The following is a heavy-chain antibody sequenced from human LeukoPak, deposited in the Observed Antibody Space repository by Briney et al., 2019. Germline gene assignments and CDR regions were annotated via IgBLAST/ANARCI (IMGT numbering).Heavy chain of an antibody. V-gene: IGHV4-39*01. CDR3: ARGLRWDLTISGTSTFDY. CDR2: IYYSGST. Sequence: SETLSLTCTVSGVSIRSSSFYWGWIRQPPGKGLEWIGSIYYSGSTYYRPSLKSRVTMSVDTSKNQFSLRLSSVTAADTAVYYCARGLRWDLTISGTSTFDYWGQGSLVTVSS. J-gene: IGHJ4*02. CDR1: GVSIRSSSFY. D-gene: IGHD1-26*01.